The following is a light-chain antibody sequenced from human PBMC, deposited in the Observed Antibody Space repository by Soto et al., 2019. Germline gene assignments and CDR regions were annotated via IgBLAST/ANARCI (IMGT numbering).Light chain of an antibody. V-gene: IGKV1-5*01. CDR1: QTVDHW. J-gene: IGKJ1*01. Sequence: DIQMTQSPSTLSASVGDRVTITCRASQTVDHWVAWYQQKPGKAPKFLIYDASILQSGVPSRFSGSGSGTEFTLSISGLQPDDFATCFCQRYNSNSRTFGQGTRV. CDR3: QRYNSNSRT. CDR2: DAS.